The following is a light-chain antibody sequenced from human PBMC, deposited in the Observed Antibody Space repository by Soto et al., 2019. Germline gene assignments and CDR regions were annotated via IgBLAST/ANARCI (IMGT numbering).Light chain of an antibody. J-gene: IGKJ1*01. V-gene: IGKV1-9*01. Sequence: DIQLTQSPSFLSASVGDRVTITCRASQGISSYLAWYQQKPGKAPKLLIYAASTLQSGVPSRFSGSGSGTEFTLTISSLQPEDFATYYCQQLNSYLRTFGQGTKVDIK. CDR3: QQLNSYLRT. CDR1: QGISSY. CDR2: AAS.